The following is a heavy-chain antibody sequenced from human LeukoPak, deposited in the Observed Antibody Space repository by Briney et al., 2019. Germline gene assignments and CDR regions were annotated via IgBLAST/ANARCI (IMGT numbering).Heavy chain of an antibody. CDR1: GGSISSYY. V-gene: IGHV4-59*12. D-gene: IGHD6-13*01. Sequence: SETLSLTCTVSGGSISSYYWSWIRQPPGKGLEWIGYIYYSGSTNYNPSLKSRVTISVDTSKNQFSLKLSSVTAADTAVYYCASRRVGYSSSWYVSWGQGTLVTVSS. CDR2: IYYSGST. CDR3: ASRRVGYSSSWYVS. J-gene: IGHJ5*01.